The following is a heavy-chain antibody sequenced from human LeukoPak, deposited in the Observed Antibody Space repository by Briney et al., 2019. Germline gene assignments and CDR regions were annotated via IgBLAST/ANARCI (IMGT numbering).Heavy chain of an antibody. D-gene: IGHD3-22*01. V-gene: IGHV3-23*01. Sequence: GGSLRLSCAASGFTFSTYAMTWVRQAAGKGLEWVSAISVSGGSTYYADSVNGRFTISRDNSKNSLYLQMNSLRSEDTAVYYCARRALSSGYYPQFDYWGQGTLVSVSS. CDR2: ISVSGGST. J-gene: IGHJ4*02. CDR3: ARRALSSGYYPQFDY. CDR1: GFTFSTYA.